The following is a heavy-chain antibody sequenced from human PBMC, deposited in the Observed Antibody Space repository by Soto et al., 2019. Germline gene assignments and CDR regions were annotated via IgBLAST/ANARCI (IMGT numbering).Heavy chain of an antibody. CDR1: GFTFSSYA. CDR3: AKRGSSSGWYSFDY. J-gene: IGHJ4*02. Sequence: EVQLLESGGGLVQPGGSLRLSCAASGFTFSSYAMSWVRQAPGKGLEWVSVIGGSGDVTDYADFVKGRFTISRDNSKNTLYLQMNRLRAEDTAIYYCAKRGSSSGWYSFDYWGQGSLVTVST. CDR2: IGGSGDVT. V-gene: IGHV3-23*01. D-gene: IGHD6-19*01.